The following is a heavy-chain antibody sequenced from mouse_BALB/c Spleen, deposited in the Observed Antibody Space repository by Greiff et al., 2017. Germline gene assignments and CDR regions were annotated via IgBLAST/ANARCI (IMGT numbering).Heavy chain of an antibody. CDR3: ARAYYRSYYFDY. CDR2: ISNLAYSI. Sequence: DVMLVESGGGLVKPGGSLKLSCAASGFTFSDYGMAWVRQAPGKGPEWVAFISNLAYSIYYADTVTGRFTISRENAKNTLYLEMSSLRSEDTAMYYCARAYYRSYYFDYWGQGTTLTVSS. J-gene: IGHJ2*01. CDR1: GFTFSDYG. D-gene: IGHD2-14*01. V-gene: IGHV5-15*02.